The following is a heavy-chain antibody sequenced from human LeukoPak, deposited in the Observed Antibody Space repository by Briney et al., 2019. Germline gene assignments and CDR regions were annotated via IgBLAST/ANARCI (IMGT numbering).Heavy chain of an antibody. Sequence: SETLSLTCTVSGGSISSGDYYWSWIRQPPGKGLEWIGYIYYSGSTYYNPSLKSRVTISVDTSKNQFSLTLSSVTAADTAVYYCASLATTVTEARFDYWGQGTLVTVSS. V-gene: IGHV4-30-4*01. D-gene: IGHD4-17*01. CDR1: GGSISSGDYY. CDR2: IYYSGST. CDR3: ASLATTVTEARFDY. J-gene: IGHJ4*02.